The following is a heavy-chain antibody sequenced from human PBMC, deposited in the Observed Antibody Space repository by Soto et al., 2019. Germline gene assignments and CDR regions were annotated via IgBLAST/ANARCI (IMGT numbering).Heavy chain of an antibody. CDR1: GFTFSSYW. Sequence: EVQLVESGGGLVQPGGSLRLSCAPSGFTFSSYWMHWVRQAPGEGLVWVSRINTDGSTTNYADSVKGRFTISRDNAKNTLYLQMSSLRAEDTAVYYCARAGSYRFDYWGQGTLVTVSS. CDR3: ARAGSYRFDY. V-gene: IGHV3-74*01. CDR2: INTDGSTT. D-gene: IGHD3-16*02. J-gene: IGHJ4*02.